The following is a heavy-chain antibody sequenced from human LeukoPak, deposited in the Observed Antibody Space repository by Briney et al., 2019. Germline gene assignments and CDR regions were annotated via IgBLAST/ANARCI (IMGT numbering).Heavy chain of an antibody. CDR3: TRDIGDFVSDF. D-gene: IGHD2-21*02. J-gene: IGHJ4*02. CDR1: GDSITSAYW. V-gene: IGHV4-4*02. Sequence: SGTLSLTCAVSGDSITSAYWWSWVRQPPGKGLEWIGSIHYGGTTHYNPSLQSRVTISADTSKNQFALDLRSVTAADTAVYYCTRDIGDFVSDFWGQGTLVTVSS. CDR2: IHYGGTT.